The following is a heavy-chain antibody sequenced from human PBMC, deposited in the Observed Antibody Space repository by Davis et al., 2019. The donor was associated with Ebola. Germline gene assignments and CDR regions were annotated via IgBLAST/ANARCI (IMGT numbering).Heavy chain of an antibody. CDR3: ARSDSNYVSPFDI. CDR1: GYNLTTYW. Sequence: GESLKIPCKGPGYNLTTYWLGRVRQMPGKGLEWMVIIYPGDSDTKYSPSCQGQVSFSADKSISTAFLHWSSLKASDTAMYYCARSDSNYVSPFDIWGQGTMVTVSS. D-gene: IGHD4-11*01. V-gene: IGHV5-51*01. CDR2: IYPGDSDT. J-gene: IGHJ3*02.